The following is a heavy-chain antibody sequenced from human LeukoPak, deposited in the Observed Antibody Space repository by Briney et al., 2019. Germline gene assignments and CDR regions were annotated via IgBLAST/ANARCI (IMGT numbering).Heavy chain of an antibody. CDR1: RFIFNDYA. CDR2: ISSDGKNE. CDR3: SRGAYQWYFDY. Sequence: GGSLRLSCAASRFIFNDYAIHWVRQAPGKGLEWVAVISSDGKNEYYADFVKGRSTISRDNSKNTLYLQMNSLGVEDTAVYYCSRGAYQWYFDYWGQGTLVSVSS. D-gene: IGHD6-19*01. V-gene: IGHV3-30*04. J-gene: IGHJ4*02.